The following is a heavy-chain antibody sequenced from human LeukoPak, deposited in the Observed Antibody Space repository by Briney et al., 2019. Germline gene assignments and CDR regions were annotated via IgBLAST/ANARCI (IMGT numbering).Heavy chain of an antibody. CDR1: GGSISSSSYY. CDR2: IYYSGST. J-gene: IGHJ5*02. CDR3: ARDPQVDWFDP. D-gene: IGHD2-15*01. Sequence: SETLSLTCTVSGGSISSSSYYWGWIRQPPGKGLEWIASIYYSGSTYYNPSLKSRVTISVDTSKNQFSLKLSSVTAADTAVYYCARDPQVDWFDPWGQGTLVTVSS. V-gene: IGHV4-39*07.